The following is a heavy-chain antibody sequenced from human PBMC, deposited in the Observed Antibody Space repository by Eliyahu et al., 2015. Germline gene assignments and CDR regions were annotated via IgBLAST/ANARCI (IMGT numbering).Heavy chain of an antibody. CDR1: GGTFSRNP. CDR3: ARGGDTVQVRGGGFDT. CDR2: TFPXVGTP. Sequence: QVHLEQSGAEVKKPGSSVKVSCKASGGTFSRNPISWVRQAPGQGLEWMGGTFPXVGTPNYAPKFQDRVTISVDESKTTGYMDLSSLRPDDTAVYYCARGGDTVQVRGGGFDTWGPGTLITVSS. D-gene: IGHD5-18*01. J-gene: IGHJ5*02. V-gene: IGHV1-69*01.